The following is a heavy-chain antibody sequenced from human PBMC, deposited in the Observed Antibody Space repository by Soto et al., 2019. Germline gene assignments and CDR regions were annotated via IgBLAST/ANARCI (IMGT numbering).Heavy chain of an antibody. D-gene: IGHD6-13*01. CDR3: ARDRSSSWYVDY. V-gene: IGHV3-33*01. CDR2: IWYDGSNK. J-gene: IGHJ4*02. Sequence: GGSLRLSCAASXFTFSSYGMHWVRQAPGKGLEWVAVIWYDGSNKYYADSVKGRFTISRDNSKNTLYLQMNSLRAEDTAVYYCARDRSSSWYVDYWGQGTLVTVSS. CDR1: XFTFSSYG.